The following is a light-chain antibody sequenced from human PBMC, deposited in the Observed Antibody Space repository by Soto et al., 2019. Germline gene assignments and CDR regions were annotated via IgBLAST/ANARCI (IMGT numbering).Light chain of an antibody. Sequence: QSVLTQPASVSGSPGQSITISCTGTSSGAGGYNYVSWYQQHPGKAPKLMIYDVSNRPSGVSNRFSGSKSGNTASLTISGLLAEDEADYYCSSYRAGSTPYVFGSGTKVTV. V-gene: IGLV2-14*01. CDR1: SSGAGGYNY. CDR3: SSYRAGSTPYV. J-gene: IGLJ1*01. CDR2: DVS.